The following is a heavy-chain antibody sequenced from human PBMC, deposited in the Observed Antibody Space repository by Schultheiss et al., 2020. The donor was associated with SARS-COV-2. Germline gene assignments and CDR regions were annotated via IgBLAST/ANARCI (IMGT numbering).Heavy chain of an antibody. CDR1: GFTFSSYA. D-gene: IGHD4-11*01. J-gene: IGHJ6*02. CDR3: ARSNEMDV. V-gene: IGHV3-30*03. Sequence: GGSLRLSCAASGFTFSSYAMSWVRQAPGKGLEWVAVISYDGSNKYYGDSVKGRFTISRDNSKDTLYLQMNSLRAEDTAVYYCARSNEMDVWGQGTTVTVSS. CDR2: ISYDGSNK.